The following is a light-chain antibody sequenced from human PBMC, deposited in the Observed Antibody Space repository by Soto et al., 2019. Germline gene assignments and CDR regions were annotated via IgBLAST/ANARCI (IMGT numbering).Light chain of an antibody. CDR3: HYYDKWPPGT. Sequence: EIVLTQSPGTLSVSPGERVTLSCRASQSVSSYLAWYQHKPGQAPRLLIFDASARAVDIPGRFSGSKSGTEFTLTISSLQPEDFAVYYCHYYDKWPPGTFGQGTKVDIK. J-gene: IGKJ1*01. CDR2: DAS. V-gene: IGKV3D-15*01. CDR1: QSVSSY.